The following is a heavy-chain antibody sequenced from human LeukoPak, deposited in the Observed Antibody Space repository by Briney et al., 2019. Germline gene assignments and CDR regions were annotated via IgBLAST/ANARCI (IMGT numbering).Heavy chain of an antibody. J-gene: IGHJ4*02. CDR3: ARRIAAAAAPYCFDY. CDR2: INSDGSST. D-gene: IGHD6-13*01. CDR1: GFTFSSYW. Sequence: GGSLRLSSAASGFTFSSYWMHWVRQAPGKGLLWVSRINSDGSSTSYADSVKGRFTISRDNAKNTLYLQMNSLRAEDTAVYYCARRIAAAAAPYCFDYWGQGTLVTVSS. V-gene: IGHV3-74*01.